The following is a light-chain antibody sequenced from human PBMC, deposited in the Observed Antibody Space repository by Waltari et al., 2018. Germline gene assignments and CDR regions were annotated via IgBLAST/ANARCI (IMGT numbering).Light chain of an antibody. V-gene: IGKV1-33*01. CDR2: DAS. CDR1: QDISNY. J-gene: IGKJ5*01. CDR3: QRYNNIPPHRSG. Sequence: DIQMTQSPSSLSASVGDRVTITCQASQDISNYLNWYQQKPGKAPKLLIYDASNLETGVPSRFSGSGSGTEFTFTISSLQPEDIATDDCQRYNNIPPHRSGVGQGTRLEIK.